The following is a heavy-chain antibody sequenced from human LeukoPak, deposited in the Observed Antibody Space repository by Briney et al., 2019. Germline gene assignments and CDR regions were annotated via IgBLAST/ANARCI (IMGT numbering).Heavy chain of an antibody. Sequence: SETLSLTCAVDGGSFSGYYWSWIRQPPGKGLEWIGEINHSGSTNYNPSLKSRVTISVDTSKNQFSLKLSSVTAADTAVYYCAKPARSLDMTVDYWGQGTLVTVSS. CDR2: INHSGST. CDR1: GGSFSGYY. CDR3: AKPARSLDMTVDY. V-gene: IGHV4-34*01. D-gene: IGHD2-21*02. J-gene: IGHJ4*02.